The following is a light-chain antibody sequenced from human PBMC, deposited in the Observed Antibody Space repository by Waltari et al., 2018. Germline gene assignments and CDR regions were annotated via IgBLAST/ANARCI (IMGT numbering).Light chain of an antibody. CDR3: CSYARTYKWI. CDR1: SSDVGAFDY. CDR2: DVT. Sequence: QSALTQPRSVSGSPGQSVTISCTGTSSDVGAFDYVSWYQQHPGKAPKLMIYDVTRRPSVVPDRFSGSKSGNTASLTISGLQAEDESDYYCCSYARTYKWIFGGGTKLTVL. V-gene: IGLV2-11*01. J-gene: IGLJ2*01.